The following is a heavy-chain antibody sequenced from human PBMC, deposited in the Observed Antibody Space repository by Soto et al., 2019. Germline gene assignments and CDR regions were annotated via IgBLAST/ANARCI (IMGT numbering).Heavy chain of an antibody. CDR3: ARLYGDPYYFDY. V-gene: IGHV3-33*01. J-gene: IGHJ4*02. Sequence: QVQLVESGGGVVQPGRSLRLSCAASGFSFSTYGMHWVRQAPGKGLEWVAVIWYDGSNKYYADSVKGRFTISRDNSKNTLYLQMNSLIADDTAVYYCARLYGDPYYFDYWGQGILVTVSS. CDR1: GFSFSTYG. D-gene: IGHD4-17*01. CDR2: IWYDGSNK.